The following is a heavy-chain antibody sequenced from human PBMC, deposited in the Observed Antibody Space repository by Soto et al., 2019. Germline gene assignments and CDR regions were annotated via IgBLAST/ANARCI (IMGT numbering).Heavy chain of an antibody. CDR1: GYTFSAYY. CDR3: ARGGTFAYDTSGYSVY. CDR2: INPKSGGT. J-gene: IGHJ4*02. Sequence: QVHLVQSGAEVKKPGASVKVSCKTSGYTFSAYYMHWLRQAPGQGLEWMGWINPKSGGTLYAQKFQGRVTMTRDTSISTAYMELSRLRSDDTAVYYCARGGTFAYDTSGYSVYWGQGTLVTVSS. D-gene: IGHD3-22*01. V-gene: IGHV1-2*02.